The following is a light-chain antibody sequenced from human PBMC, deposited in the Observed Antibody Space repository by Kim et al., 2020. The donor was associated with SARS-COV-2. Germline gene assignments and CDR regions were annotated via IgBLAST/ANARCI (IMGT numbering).Light chain of an antibody. CDR3: QQRSSWLT. CDR2: DAS. J-gene: IGKJ4*01. V-gene: IGKV3-11*01. CDR1: QSVSSF. Sequence: CLYPGERATLSCRASQSVSSFLAWYQQKPGQAPRLLIYDASNRATGIPARFSGSGSGTDFTLTISSLEPEDFAIYYCQQRSSWLTFGGGTKVDIK.